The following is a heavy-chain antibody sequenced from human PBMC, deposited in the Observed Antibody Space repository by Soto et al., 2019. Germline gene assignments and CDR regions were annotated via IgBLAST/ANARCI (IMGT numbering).Heavy chain of an antibody. CDR3: EKGGYYTPFAM. CDR2: ISGSGGRT. V-gene: IGHV3-23*01. J-gene: IGHJ3*02. D-gene: IGHD3-3*01. CDR1: GFPFSSYA. Sequence: EMQLLESGGGLVQPGGSLRLSCVASGFPFSSYAMSWVRQTPGKGLEWVSGISGSGGRTYYADSVKGRFTVSKDNPNNTLSLQLHILRVEDTAVYCCEKGGYYTPFAMWGQWTMVTVAA.